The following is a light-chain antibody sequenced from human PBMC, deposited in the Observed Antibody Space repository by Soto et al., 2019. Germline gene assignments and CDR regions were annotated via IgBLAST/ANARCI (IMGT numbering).Light chain of an antibody. Sequence: QSALIQPASVSGSPGQSITLSCAGSSSDVGGFQYVSWYQQHPGKAPKLILYEFTNRPSGVANRFSGSKSGNAASLTISGLQAEDEADYYCNSYTTSGTLYVFGTGTKLTVL. J-gene: IGLJ1*01. CDR3: NSYTTSGTLYV. CDR2: EFT. V-gene: IGLV2-14*01. CDR1: SSDVGGFQY.